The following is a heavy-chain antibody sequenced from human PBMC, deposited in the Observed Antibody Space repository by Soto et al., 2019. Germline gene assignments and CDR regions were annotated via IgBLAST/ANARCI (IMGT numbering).Heavy chain of an antibody. D-gene: IGHD3-10*01. CDR1: GFSLTNYA. V-gene: IGHV3-23*01. J-gene: IGHJ4*02. Sequence: GGSMRRSWVAGGFSLTNYAMSWVRQAPGKGLEWVSAISGNGGNTYSADSVKGRFTISIDNPKNTLYQQMSSLRAEDTAVYYCVKERSSEGYFDYWGQRTRVTVSS. CDR2: ISGNGGNT. CDR3: VKERSSEGYFDY.